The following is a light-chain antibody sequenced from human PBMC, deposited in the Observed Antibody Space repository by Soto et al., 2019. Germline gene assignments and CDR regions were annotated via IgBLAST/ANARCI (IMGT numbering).Light chain of an antibody. Sequence: EVVLTQSPGTLSLSPGERATLSCRASQSVSRSYLAWYQQKPGQAPRLLIYIASSRATGIPDRFSGSGSGTDFTLTISRLAPEDFAMYYCQQYGISPYTFGQGTKLEIK. V-gene: IGKV3-20*01. CDR2: IAS. CDR1: QSVSRSY. CDR3: QQYGISPYT. J-gene: IGKJ2*01.